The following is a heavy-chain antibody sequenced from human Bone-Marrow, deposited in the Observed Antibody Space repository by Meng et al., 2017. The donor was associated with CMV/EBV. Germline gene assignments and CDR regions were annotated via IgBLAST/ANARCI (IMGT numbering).Heavy chain of an antibody. J-gene: IGHJ4*02. CDR2: ISSSDDSI. CDR1: GITFSTYT. Sequence: GESLKISCAPSGITFSTYTIHWVRQAPGKGLEWLSSISSSDDSIYYADFVKGRFTISRDNAKNSLHLQMTSLRAGDTAVYYCARSHPRSWHYWGQGTLVTVSS. V-gene: IGHV3-21*01. CDR3: ARSHPRSWHY. D-gene: IGHD6-13*01.